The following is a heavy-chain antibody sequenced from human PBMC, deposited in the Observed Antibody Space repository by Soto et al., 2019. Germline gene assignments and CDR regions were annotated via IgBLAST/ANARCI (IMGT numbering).Heavy chain of an antibody. J-gene: IGHJ4*02. CDR2: ISYDGSDE. Sequence: GESLKISCAASGFTFSSYAMHWVRQAPGKGLEWVAVISYDGSDEYYADSVKGRFTISRDNSKNTLYLQMNSLRAEDTAVYYCAKGPGSSGYYQFDYWGQGTLVTVSS. V-gene: IGHV3-30*04. CDR3: AKGPGSSGYYQFDY. D-gene: IGHD3-22*01. CDR1: GFTFSSYA.